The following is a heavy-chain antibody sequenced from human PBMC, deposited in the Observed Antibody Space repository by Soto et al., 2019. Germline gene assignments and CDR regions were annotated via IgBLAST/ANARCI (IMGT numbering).Heavy chain of an antibody. CDR1: GGSISSHY. D-gene: IGHD1-26*01. Sequence: SETLSLTCTVSGGSISSHYWSWIRQPPGKGLEWIGYIYYSGSTNYNPSLKSRVTISVDTSKNQFSLKLSSVTAADTAVYYCARQNWERYYYYGMDVWGQGTTVTVSS. V-gene: IGHV4-59*11. CDR2: IYYSGST. CDR3: ARQNWERYYYYGMDV. J-gene: IGHJ6*02.